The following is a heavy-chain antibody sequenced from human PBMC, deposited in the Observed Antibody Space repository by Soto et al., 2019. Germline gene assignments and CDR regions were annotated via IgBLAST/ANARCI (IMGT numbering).Heavy chain of an antibody. V-gene: IGHV3-7*03. Sequence: PGGSLRLSCAASGFTFRSYWMSWVRQAPGKGLEWVANIKQDGSEKYYVDSVKGRFIISRDNAKNSLYLQMNSLRAEDTAVYYCARESGGGIDYWGQGTLVTVSS. CDR2: IKQDGSEK. CDR3: ARESGGGIDY. D-gene: IGHD2-15*01. J-gene: IGHJ4*02. CDR1: GFTFRSYW.